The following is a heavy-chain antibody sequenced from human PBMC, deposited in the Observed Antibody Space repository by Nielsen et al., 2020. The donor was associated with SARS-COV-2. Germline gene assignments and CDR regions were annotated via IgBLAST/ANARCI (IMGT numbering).Heavy chain of an antibody. V-gene: IGHV4-4*02. CDR2: IYHSGST. CDR1: GGSISSSNW. CDR3: ARDLGDYYGSGSYSLLYYYYYYMDV. Sequence: SETLSLTCAVSGGSISSSNWWSWVRQPPGKGLEWIGEIYHSGSTNYNPSLKSRVTISVDKSKNQFSLKLSSVTAADTAVYYCARDLGDYYGSGSYSLLYYYYYYMDVWGKGTTVTVSS. D-gene: IGHD3-10*01. J-gene: IGHJ6*03.